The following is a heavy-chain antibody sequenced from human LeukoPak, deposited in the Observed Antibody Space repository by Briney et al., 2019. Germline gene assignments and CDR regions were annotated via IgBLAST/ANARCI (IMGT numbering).Heavy chain of an antibody. CDR2: IDTKGSRT. D-gene: IGHD5-12*01. CDR1: GFTLSNCA. J-gene: IGHJ4*02. Sequence: GGSLRLSCAASGFTLSNCAMTWVRQAPGKGLEWVSGIDTKGSRTYYADSVKGRFTISRDNSKNTLYLQMNSLRAEDMAVYYCAKEVVATIPPLWGQGTLVTVSS. CDR3: AKEVVATIPPL. V-gene: IGHV3-23*01.